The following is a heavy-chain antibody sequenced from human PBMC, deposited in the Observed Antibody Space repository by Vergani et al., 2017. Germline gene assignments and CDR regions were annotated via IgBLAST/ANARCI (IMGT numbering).Heavy chain of an antibody. D-gene: IGHD6-6*01. V-gene: IGHV3-7*03. J-gene: IGHJ6*04. CDR2: IKQDGSEK. Sequence: EVQLVESGGGLVQPGGSLRLSCAASGFTFSSYWMSWVRQAPGKGLEWVAKIKQDGSEKYYVDSVKGRFTISRDNAKNSLYLQMNSLRAEDTAVYYCARILVEMGSYGMDVWGKGTTVTVSS. CDR3: ARILVEMGSYGMDV. CDR1: GFTFSSYW.